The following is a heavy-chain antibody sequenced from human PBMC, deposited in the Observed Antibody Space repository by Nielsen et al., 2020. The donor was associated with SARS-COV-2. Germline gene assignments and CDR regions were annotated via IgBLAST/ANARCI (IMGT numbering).Heavy chain of an antibody. Sequence: ASVKVSCKASGYTFTGYYMHWVRQAPGQGLEWMGRINPNSGGTNYAQKFQGRVTMTRDTSISTAYMELSRLRSDDTAVYYCARGTSAIAAAALDPWGQGTLVTVSS. CDR3: ARGTSAIAAAALDP. D-gene: IGHD6-13*01. CDR2: INPNSGGT. CDR1: GYTFTGYY. V-gene: IGHV1-2*06. J-gene: IGHJ5*02.